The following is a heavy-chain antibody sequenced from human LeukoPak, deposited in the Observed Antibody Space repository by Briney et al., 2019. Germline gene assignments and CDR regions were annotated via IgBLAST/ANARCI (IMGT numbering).Heavy chain of an antibody. Sequence: GGSLRLSCAASGFTFSSYGMHWVRQAPGKGLEWVAVISYDGSNKYYADSVKGRFTISRDNSKNTLYLQINGLRAEDTAVYYCAKDPYSSPFYYFDYWGQGTLVTVSS. CDR1: GFTFSSYG. D-gene: IGHD6-13*01. CDR2: ISYDGSNK. V-gene: IGHV3-30*18. CDR3: AKDPYSSPFYYFDY. J-gene: IGHJ4*02.